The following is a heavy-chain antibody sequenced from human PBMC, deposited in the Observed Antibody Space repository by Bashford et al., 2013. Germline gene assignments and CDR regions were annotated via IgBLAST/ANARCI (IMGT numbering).Heavy chain of an antibody. Sequence: GGPLRLSCAASGFTFSSYAMHWVRQAPGKGLEWVAVISYDGSNKYYADSVKGRFTISRDNSKNTLYLQMNSLRAEDTAVYYCARSGYYDSSGYLDLDYWGQGTLVTVSS. V-gene: IGHV3-30-3*01. CDR1: GFTFSSYA. D-gene: IGHD3-22*01. CDR2: ISYDGSNK. CDR3: ARSGYYDSSGYLDLDY. J-gene: IGHJ4*02.